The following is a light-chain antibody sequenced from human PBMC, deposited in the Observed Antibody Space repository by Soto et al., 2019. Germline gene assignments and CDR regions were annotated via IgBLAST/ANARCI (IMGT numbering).Light chain of an antibody. Sequence: QSVLTQPPSVSAAPGQKVTISCSGSSSDIEKNHVSWYQQRPGTAPKLLIYDNDKRPSGIPDRFSGSKSGTSATLAVTGLQTGDEADYYCGTWDSSLSVGLFGGGTKVTVL. J-gene: IGLJ2*01. V-gene: IGLV1-51*01. CDR3: GTWDSSLSVGL. CDR2: DND. CDR1: SSDIEKNH.